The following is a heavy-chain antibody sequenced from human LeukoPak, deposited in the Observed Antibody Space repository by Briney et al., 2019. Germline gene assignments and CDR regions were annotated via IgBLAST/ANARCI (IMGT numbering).Heavy chain of an antibody. D-gene: IGHD6-6*01. J-gene: IGHJ4*02. CDR1: GYTFTSYA. Sequence: ASVKVSCKASGYTFTSYAMNWVRQAPGQGLEWMGIINPSGGSTSYAQKFQGRVTMTRDMSTSTVYMELSSLRSEDTAVYYCARSRKSIAARQGFDYWGQGTLVTVSS. V-gene: IGHV1-46*01. CDR2: INPSGGST. CDR3: ARSRKSIAARQGFDY.